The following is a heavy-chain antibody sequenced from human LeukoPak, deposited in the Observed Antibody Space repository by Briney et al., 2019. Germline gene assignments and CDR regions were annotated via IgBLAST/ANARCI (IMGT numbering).Heavy chain of an antibody. CDR3: ACSRDLYSPLDY. Sequence: PSETLSLTCAVSGYSISSGYFWGWIRQPPGQGLEWIGSIYHSGTTYYNPSLKSRITISVNTSKNQFSLKLNSVTAADTALYYCACSRDLYSPLDYWGQGTLVTVSS. CDR1: GYSISSGYF. D-gene: IGHD5-24*01. J-gene: IGHJ4*02. CDR2: IYHSGTT. V-gene: IGHV4-38-2*01.